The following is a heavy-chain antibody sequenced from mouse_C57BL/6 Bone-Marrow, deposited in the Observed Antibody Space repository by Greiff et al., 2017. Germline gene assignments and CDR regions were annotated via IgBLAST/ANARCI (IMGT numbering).Heavy chain of an antibody. D-gene: IGHD2-5*01. CDR1: GYTFTSYW. V-gene: IGHV1-69*01. Sequence: QVQLQQSGAELVMPGASVKLSCKASGYTFTSYWMHWVKQRPGQGLEWIGEIDPSDGNTNYNQKFKGKSTLTVDKSSSTAYMQLSSLTSEDSAVYYCASDEASYYSNFLDSMDYWGQGTSVTVSS. CDR2: IDPSDGNT. CDR3: ASDEASYYSNFLDSMDY. J-gene: IGHJ4*01.